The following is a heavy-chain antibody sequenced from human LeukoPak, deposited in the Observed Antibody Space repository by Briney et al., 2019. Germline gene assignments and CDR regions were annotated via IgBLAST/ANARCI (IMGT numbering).Heavy chain of an antibody. D-gene: IGHD3-10*01. CDR3: ARDPGTYYFDY. Sequence: GGSLRLSCAASGFTFSSYAMNWVRQAPGKGLEWVSSISSSSSYIYYADSVKGRFTISRDNAKNSLYLQMNSLRAEDTAVYYCARDPGTYYFDYWGQGTLVTVSS. CDR2: ISSSSSYI. J-gene: IGHJ4*02. CDR1: GFTFSSYA. V-gene: IGHV3-21*01.